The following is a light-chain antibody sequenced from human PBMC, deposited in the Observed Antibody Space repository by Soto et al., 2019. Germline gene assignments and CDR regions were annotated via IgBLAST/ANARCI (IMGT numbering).Light chain of an antibody. CDR3: MQGTYWAT. V-gene: IGKV2-30*02. CDR2: KVS. CDR1: QGLVHSDGNTY. J-gene: IGKJ5*01. Sequence: EVVMTQSPLSLPVTLGQPASISCRSSQGLVHSDGNTYLPWFQLRPGQSPRRLIEKVSNQDSGVQDRFRVSGSDSVFTLKISRVEAEDVGVYYWMQGTYWATFGQGTRLEIK.